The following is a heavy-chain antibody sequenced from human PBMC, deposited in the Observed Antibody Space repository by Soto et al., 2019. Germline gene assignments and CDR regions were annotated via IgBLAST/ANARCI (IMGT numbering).Heavy chain of an antibody. V-gene: IGHV3-20*04. CDR1: GFTFDDYG. CDR2: INWNGGST. Sequence: GGSLRLSCAASGFTFDDYGMSWVRQAPGKGLEWVSGINWNGGSTGYADSVKGRFAISRDNAKNSLYLQMNSLRAEDTAVYYCARSSGGSGKLWNYYGMDVWGQGTTVTVSS. D-gene: IGHD3-10*01. CDR3: ARSSGGSGKLWNYYGMDV. J-gene: IGHJ6*02.